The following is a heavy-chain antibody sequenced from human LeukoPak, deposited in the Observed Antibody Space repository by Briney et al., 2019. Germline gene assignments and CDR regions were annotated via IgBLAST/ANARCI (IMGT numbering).Heavy chain of an antibody. Sequence: PGGSLRLSCAGSGFTFINYGMIWVRQAPGKGLEWVSSVSGSGTSTHYADSVKGRFTISRDNSVNTLYLQMNSLRAADTAVYYCAKSRVRYSLDYFDYWGQGTLVTVSS. D-gene: IGHD5-18*01. CDR3: AKSRVRYSLDYFDY. CDR1: GFTFINYG. CDR2: VSGSGTST. V-gene: IGHV3-23*01. J-gene: IGHJ4*02.